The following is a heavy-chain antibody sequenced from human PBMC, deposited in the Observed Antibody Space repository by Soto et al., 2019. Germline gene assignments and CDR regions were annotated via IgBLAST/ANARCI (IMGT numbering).Heavy chain of an antibody. Sequence: QVQLQQWGAGLLKPSETLSLNCAVYGGSFSGYYWTWIRQPPGKGLEWIGEINHNGLTNYNPSLKSRVTLSVDKSNNQFSLKLTSVTAADTAVYYCARERVVPSGPLYYFDYWGQGTLVTVSS. J-gene: IGHJ4*02. CDR2: INHNGLT. D-gene: IGHD2-2*01. V-gene: IGHV4-34*01. CDR3: ARERVVPSGPLYYFDY. CDR1: GGSFSGYY.